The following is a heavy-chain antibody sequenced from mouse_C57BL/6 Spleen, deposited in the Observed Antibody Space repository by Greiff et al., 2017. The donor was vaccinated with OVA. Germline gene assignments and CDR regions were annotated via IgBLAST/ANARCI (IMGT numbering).Heavy chain of an antibody. V-gene: IGHV1-69*01. CDR3: ARGGGNYEVDY. J-gene: IGHJ4*01. Sequence: VQLQQPGAELVMPGASVELSCKASGYTFTSYWMHWVKQRPGQGLEWIGEIDPSDSYTNYNQKFKGKSTLTVDKSSSTAYMQLSSLTSEDSAVYYCARGGGNYEVDYWGQGTSVTVSS. D-gene: IGHD2-1*01. CDR1: GYTFTSYW. CDR2: IDPSDSYT.